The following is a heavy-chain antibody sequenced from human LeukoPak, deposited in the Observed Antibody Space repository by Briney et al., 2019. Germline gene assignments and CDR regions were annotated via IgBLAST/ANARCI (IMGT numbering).Heavy chain of an antibody. CDR3: ARGGRFLSAWFDP. Sequence: SETLSLTCAVYGGSFSGYYWSWIRQPPGKGLEWIGEINHSGSTNHNPSLKSRVTISVDTSKNQFSLKLSSVTAADTAVYYCARGGRFLSAWFDPWGQGTLVTVSS. J-gene: IGHJ5*02. CDR2: INHSGST. D-gene: IGHD3-3*01. V-gene: IGHV4-34*01. CDR1: GGSFSGYY.